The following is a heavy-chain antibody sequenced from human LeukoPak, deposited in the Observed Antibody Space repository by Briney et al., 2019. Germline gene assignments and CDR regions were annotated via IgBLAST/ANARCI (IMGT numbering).Heavy chain of an antibody. V-gene: IGHV4-4*02. Sequence: SGTLSLTCAVSGGSISSSNWWSWVRQPPGKGLEWIGEVYHSGSTNYNPSLKSRVTISVDKSKNQFSLKLSSVTAADTAVYYCARAGHYDGSGYRNYYFDYWGQGTLVTVSS. CDR3: ARAGHYDGSGYRNYYFDY. CDR1: GGSISSSNW. CDR2: VYHSGST. J-gene: IGHJ4*02. D-gene: IGHD3-22*01.